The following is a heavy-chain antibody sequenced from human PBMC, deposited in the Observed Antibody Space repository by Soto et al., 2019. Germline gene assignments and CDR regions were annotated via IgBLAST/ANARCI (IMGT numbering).Heavy chain of an antibody. J-gene: IGHJ2*01. CDR3: ARAILYLWYFDL. D-gene: IGHD2-15*01. CDR2: ISAYNGNT. Sequence: QVQLVQSGAEVNNPGASVKVSCKASGYTFTSYGISWVRQAPEQGLEWMGWISAYNGNTNYAQKLQGRVTMTTDTSTSPAYMEMRSLRSDDTAVYYCARAILYLWYFDLWGRGTLVTVSS. CDR1: GYTFTSYG. V-gene: IGHV1-18*01.